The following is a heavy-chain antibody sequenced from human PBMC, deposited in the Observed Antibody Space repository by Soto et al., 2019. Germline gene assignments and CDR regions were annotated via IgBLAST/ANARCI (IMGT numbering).Heavy chain of an antibody. J-gene: IGHJ4*02. CDR1: GFSLSTARMG. CDR3: ARTLYYDILTGQPLIDY. V-gene: IGHV2-26*01. D-gene: IGHD3-9*01. CDR2: IFSSDEK. Sequence: QVTLKESGPVLVKPTETLTLTCTVSGFSLSTARMGVSWIRQPPGKALEWLAHIFSSDEKSYSTSLKSRLTISKDTPKSQVVLTMTNMDPVDTATYYCARTLYYDILTGQPLIDYWGQGTLVTVSS.